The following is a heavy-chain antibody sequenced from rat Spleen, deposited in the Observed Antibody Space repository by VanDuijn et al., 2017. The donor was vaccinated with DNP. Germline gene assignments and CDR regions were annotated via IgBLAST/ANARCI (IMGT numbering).Heavy chain of an antibody. CDR3: ATFEGRDA. J-gene: IGHJ4*01. D-gene: IGHD1-11*01. Sequence: EVKLVESGGGLVQPGRSLKLSCEVSRFTISDYGMAWVRQAPTKGLEWVASISAGGGNSNYRDSVKGRFTISRDNARNTLYLQMDSLRSEDTATYYCATFEGRDAWGRGTSVTVSS. V-gene: IGHV5S13*01. CDR2: ISAGGGNS. CDR1: RFTISDYG.